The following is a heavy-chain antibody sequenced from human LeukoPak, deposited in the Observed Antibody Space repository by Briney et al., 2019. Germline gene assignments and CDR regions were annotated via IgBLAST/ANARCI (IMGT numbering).Heavy chain of an antibody. Sequence: PGGSLRLSCAASEFTFSRYWMSWVCQAPGKGLEWVANIKQDGSEKSYVDSVKGRFMISRDNPKNSLRLQMNSLRAEDTAVYYCARDGYATGSHDYWGQGTLVTVSS. D-gene: IGHD3-10*01. V-gene: IGHV3-7*04. J-gene: IGHJ4*02. CDR2: IKQDGSEK. CDR1: EFTFSRYW. CDR3: ARDGYATGSHDY.